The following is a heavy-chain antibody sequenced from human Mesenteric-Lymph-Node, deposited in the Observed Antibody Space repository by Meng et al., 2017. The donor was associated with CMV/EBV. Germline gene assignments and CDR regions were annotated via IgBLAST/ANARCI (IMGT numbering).Heavy chain of an antibody. V-gene: IGHV3-53*05. D-gene: IGHD5-12*01. CDR3: AKDYSGWGGYGMDV. J-gene: IGHJ6*02. CDR1: GFTVTANY. Sequence: GESLKISCAASGFTVTANYMSWVRQAPGKGLEWVSVIYGGGSTYSADSVMGRFTISRDNAKNSLYLQMNSLRAEDTALYYCAKDYSGWGGYGMDVWGQGTTVTVSS. CDR2: IYGGGST.